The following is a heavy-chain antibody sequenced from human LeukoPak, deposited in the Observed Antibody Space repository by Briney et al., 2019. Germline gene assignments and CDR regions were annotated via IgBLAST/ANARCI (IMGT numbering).Heavy chain of an antibody. D-gene: IGHD2-2*01. CDR2: ISYDGSNK. V-gene: IGHV3-30*18. CDR3: AKESGCSSTSCYRYFDY. CDR1: GFTFSSYG. J-gene: IGHJ4*02. Sequence: GGSLRLSCAASGFTFSSYGMHWVRQAPGKGLEWVAVISYDGSNKYYADSVKGRFTISRDNSKNTLYLKMNSLRAEDTAVYYCAKESGCSSTSCYRYFDYWGQGTLVTVSS.